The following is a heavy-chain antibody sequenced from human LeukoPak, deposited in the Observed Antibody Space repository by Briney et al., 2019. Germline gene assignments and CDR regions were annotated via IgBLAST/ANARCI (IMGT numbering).Heavy chain of an antibody. CDR3: ASPPTRECSSISCPLSY. Sequence: GESLKISCKGSGYSFTYYWIAWVRPMPGKGLEWMGIIYPGDSDTRYSPSFQGQVTISVDKSVSAAYLQWSSLKASDTAMYYCASPPTRECSSISCPLSYWGQGTLVTVSS. V-gene: IGHV5-51*01. D-gene: IGHD2-2*01. CDR2: IYPGDSDT. J-gene: IGHJ4*02. CDR1: GYSFTYYW.